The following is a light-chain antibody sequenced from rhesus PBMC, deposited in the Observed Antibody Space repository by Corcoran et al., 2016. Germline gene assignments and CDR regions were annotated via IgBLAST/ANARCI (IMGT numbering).Light chain of an antibody. J-gene: IGKJ2*01. Sequence: QVILTQSPATLSLSPGERATLSCRASQSVRSYLAWYQQNTGQAPRLLIYGASSRAPGIPDRFSGSGSGTGFTLTISSLEPEDVGVYHCYQHSSGYSFGQGTKVEIK. CDR2: GAS. CDR3: YQHSSGYS. CDR1: QSVRSY. V-gene: IGKV3-10*01.